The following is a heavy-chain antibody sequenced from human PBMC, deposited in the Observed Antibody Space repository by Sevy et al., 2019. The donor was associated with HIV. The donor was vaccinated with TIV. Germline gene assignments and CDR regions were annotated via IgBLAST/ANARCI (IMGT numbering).Heavy chain of an antibody. CDR3: ARDSLSSSWYGVLDP. CDR1: GFTFSSYS. J-gene: IGHJ5*02. CDR2: ISRSSSYI. Sequence: GGSLRLSCAASGFTFSSYSMNWVRQAPGKGLEWVSSISRSSSYIYYAYSVKGRFTISRDNAKNSLYLRMNSLRAEDTAVYYCARDSLSSSWYGVLDPWGQGTLVTVSS. D-gene: IGHD6-13*01. V-gene: IGHV3-21*01.